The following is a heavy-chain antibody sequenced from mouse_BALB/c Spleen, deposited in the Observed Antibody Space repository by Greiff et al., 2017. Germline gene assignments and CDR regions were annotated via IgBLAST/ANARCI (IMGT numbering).Heavy chain of an antibody. V-gene: IGHV14-3*02. Sequence: VQLQQSGAELVKPGASVKLSCTASGFNIKDTYMHWVKQRPEQGLEWIGRIDPANGNTKYDPKFQGKATITADTSSNTAYLQLSSLTSEDTAVYYCARYSSYDYAMDYWGQGTSVTVSS. J-gene: IGHJ4*01. D-gene: IGHD1-1*01. CDR3: ARYSSYDYAMDY. CDR1: GFNIKDTY. CDR2: IDPANGNT.